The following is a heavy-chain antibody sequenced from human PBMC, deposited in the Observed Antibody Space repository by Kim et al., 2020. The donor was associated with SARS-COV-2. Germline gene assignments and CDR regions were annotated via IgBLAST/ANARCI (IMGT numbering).Heavy chain of an antibody. CDR3: VRNYGGYSGAY. D-gene: IGHD3-22*01. CDR2: ISSSSSPI. Sequence: GGSLRLSCTASGFTFSSYSINWVRQAPGKGLEWVSSISSSSSPIYYADSVKGRFTISRDNARNSTYLQLNSLRAEDTAVYYCVRNYGGYSGAYWGQGTLVTVSS. J-gene: IGHJ4*02. CDR1: GFTFSSYS. V-gene: IGHV3-21*01.